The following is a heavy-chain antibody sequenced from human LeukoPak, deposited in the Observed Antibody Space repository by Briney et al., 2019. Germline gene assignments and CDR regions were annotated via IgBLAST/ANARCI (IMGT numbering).Heavy chain of an antibody. Sequence: GRSLRLSCAASGFTFSSYAMHWVRQAPGKGLEWVAVISYDGSNKYYADSVKGRFTISRDNAKNSLYLQMNSLRAEDTAVYYCARDRLTKNWGTKDDYWGQGTLVTVSS. V-gene: IGHV3-30-3*01. CDR2: ISYDGSNK. J-gene: IGHJ4*02. D-gene: IGHD3-16*01. CDR3: ARDRLTKNWGTKDDY. CDR1: GFTFSSYA.